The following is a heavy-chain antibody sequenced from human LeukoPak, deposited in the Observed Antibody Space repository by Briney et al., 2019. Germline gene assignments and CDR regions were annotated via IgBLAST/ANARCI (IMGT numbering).Heavy chain of an antibody. D-gene: IGHD3-3*01. V-gene: IGHV3-74*01. Sequence: PGRSLRLSCAASGFTFSSYGMYWVRQAPGKGLVWVSRINSDGSSTSYADSVKGRFTISRDNAKNTLYLQMNSLRAEDTAVYYCARASIFGVVSDLDVWGQGTTVTVSS. CDR2: INSDGSST. J-gene: IGHJ6*02. CDR1: GFTFSSYG. CDR3: ARASIFGVVSDLDV.